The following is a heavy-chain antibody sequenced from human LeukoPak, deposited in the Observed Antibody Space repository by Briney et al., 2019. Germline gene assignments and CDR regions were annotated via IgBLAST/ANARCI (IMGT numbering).Heavy chain of an antibody. CDR3: ARDLSRRGLYSSSSDYYYMDV. D-gene: IGHD6-6*01. V-gene: IGHV1-46*01. CDR2: INPSGGST. Sequence: GASVKVSCKASGYTFTSYYMHWVRQAPGRGPEWMGIINPSGGSTSYAQKFQGRVTMTRDTSTSTVYMELSSLRSEDTAVYYCARDLSRRGLYSSSSDYYYMDVWGKGTTVTVSS. J-gene: IGHJ6*03. CDR1: GYTFTSYY.